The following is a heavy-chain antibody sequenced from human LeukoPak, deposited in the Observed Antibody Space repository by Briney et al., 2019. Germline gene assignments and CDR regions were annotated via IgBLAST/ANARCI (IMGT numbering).Heavy chain of an antibody. J-gene: IGHJ4*02. CDR2: IRSSSTTI. D-gene: IGHD6-13*01. V-gene: IGHV3-48*01. CDR3: AKDYSSSWYYFDY. Sequence: PGGSLRLSCEASGFTFSNYSMNWVRQAPGKGLEWVSYIRSSSTTIYYADSVKGRFTISRDNAKNSLYLQMNSLRAEDTAVYYCAKDYSSSWYYFDYWGQGTLVTVSS. CDR1: GFTFSNYS.